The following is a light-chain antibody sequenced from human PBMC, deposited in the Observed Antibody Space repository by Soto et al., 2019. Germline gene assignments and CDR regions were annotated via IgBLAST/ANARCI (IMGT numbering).Light chain of an antibody. J-gene: IGKJ4*01. V-gene: IGKV4-1*01. CDR2: WAS. Sequence: DIVMTQSPDSLRVSLGERATITCTSSLNIYFRSNNRNYLAWYQQKSGQPPKLLIYWASTREPGVPDRFSGSGSGTYFTLTIDNVQPDDVAVYYCQQYYTTPLTFGGRTRVDIK. CDR1: LNIYFRSNNRNY. CDR3: QQYYTTPLT.